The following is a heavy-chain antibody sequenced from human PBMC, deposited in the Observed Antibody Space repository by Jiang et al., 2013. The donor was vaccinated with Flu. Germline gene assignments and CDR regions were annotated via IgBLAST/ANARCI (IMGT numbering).Heavy chain of an antibody. CDR3: ARSRTPRGFDY. CDR1: GGSISSDGYS. D-gene: IGHD3-10*01. J-gene: IGHJ4*02. V-gene: IGHV4-30-2*01. CDR2: VYHGGRT. Sequence: GSGLVKPSQTLSLTCGVSGGSISSDGYSWSWIRQPPGKGLEWIGYVYHGGRTYYNPSLKSRVTISVDRSKTQFSLNMSSVTAADTAVYYCARSRTPRGFDYWGQGTLVTVSS.